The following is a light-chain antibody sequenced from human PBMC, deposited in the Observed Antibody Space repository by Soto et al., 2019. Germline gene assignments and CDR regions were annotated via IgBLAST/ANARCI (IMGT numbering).Light chain of an antibody. J-gene: IGKJ2*01. CDR2: GAS. V-gene: IGKV1-17*03. Sequence: DIQMTQSPSAMSASVGDRVTITCRASQVINKDLVWFQQKPGKVPKRLIYGASSLHIGVPSRFSGSGSGTDFTLTISNLQPYDFATYYCLQHSSYPRTFGQGTK. CDR3: LQHSSYPRT. CDR1: QVINKD.